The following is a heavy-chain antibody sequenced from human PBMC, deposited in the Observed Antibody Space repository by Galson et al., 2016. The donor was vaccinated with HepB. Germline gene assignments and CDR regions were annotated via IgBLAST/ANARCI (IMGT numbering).Heavy chain of an antibody. CDR1: GFTFSSYG. CDR3: ATPYYDFWSGYNPFDY. V-gene: IGHV3-30*03. CDR2: ISHDGSNK. D-gene: IGHD3-3*01. J-gene: IGHJ4*02. Sequence: SLRLSCAASGFTFSSYGMHWVRQAPGKGLEWVAVISHDGSNKYYADSVKGRFTISRDNSKNTLCLQMNSLRAEDTAVYYCATPYYDFWSGYNPFDYWGQGTLVTVSS.